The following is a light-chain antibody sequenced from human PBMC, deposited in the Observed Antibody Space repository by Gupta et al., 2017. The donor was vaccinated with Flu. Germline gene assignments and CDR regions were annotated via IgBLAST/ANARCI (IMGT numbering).Light chain of an antibody. CDR2: GAS. CDR3: QQYDDWPPIT. J-gene: IGKJ5*01. Sequence: EIVMPQSPDTLSVSPGERATLSCRASQSVSNNLAWYKHKPGLAPRLLIYGASTRDTGIADRFSGSGSGTEFTLTISSRQSEDFAVYYCQQYDDWPPITFGQGTLLEIK. CDR1: QSVSNN. V-gene: IGKV3-15*01.